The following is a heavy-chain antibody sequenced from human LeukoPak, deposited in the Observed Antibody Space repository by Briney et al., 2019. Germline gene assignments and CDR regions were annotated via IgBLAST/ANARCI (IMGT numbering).Heavy chain of an antibody. CDR2: IYSGGST. CDR3: ARDGHLDSGGSCYYY. D-gene: IGHD2-15*01. J-gene: IGHJ4*02. V-gene: IGHV3-66*01. Sequence: PGGSLRLSCAASGFTFSSNYMSWVRQAPGKGLEWVSVIYSGGSTYYSDSVKGRFTISRDNSKNTLYLQMNSLRAEDTAVYYCARDGHLDSGGSCYYYWGQGTLVTVSS. CDR1: GFTFSSNY.